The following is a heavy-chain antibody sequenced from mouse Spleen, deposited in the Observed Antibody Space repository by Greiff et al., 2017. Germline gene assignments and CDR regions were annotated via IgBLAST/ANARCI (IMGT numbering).Heavy chain of an antibody. Sequence: EVQLQQSGPELVKPGASVKISCKASGYTFTDYYMNWVKQSHGKSLEWIGDINPNNGGTSYNQKFKGKATLTVDKSSSTAYMELRSLTSEDSAVYYCARVGLRRCFDYWGQGTTLTVSS. J-gene: IGHJ2*01. V-gene: IGHV1-26*01. CDR1: GYTFTDYY. CDR3: ARVGLRRCFDY. CDR2: INPNNGGT. D-gene: IGHD2-4*01.